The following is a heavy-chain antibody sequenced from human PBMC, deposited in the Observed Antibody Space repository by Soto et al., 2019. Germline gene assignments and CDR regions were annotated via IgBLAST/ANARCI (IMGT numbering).Heavy chain of an antibody. V-gene: IGHV4-34*01. J-gene: IGHJ5*02. Sequence: SETLSLNCAVYGGSFSSYYWSWIRQPPGEGLKWIGQINHSGTTNYNPSLKSRVTISLDTSKKQFSLKLYSLTAADTAVYYCTRRQLLWFGELLENNWFDPWGQGTLVTGSS. D-gene: IGHD3-10*01. CDR2: INHSGTT. CDR3: TRRQLLWFGELLENNWFDP. CDR1: GGSFSSYY.